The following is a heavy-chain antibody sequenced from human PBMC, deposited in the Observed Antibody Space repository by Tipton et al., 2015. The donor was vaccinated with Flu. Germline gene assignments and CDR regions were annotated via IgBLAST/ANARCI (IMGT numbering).Heavy chain of an antibody. Sequence: TLSLTCTVSGGFFSSYYWNWVRQAPGQGLEWIGYIYNNQYTKYNPSLKSRVTISVDTSKNQFSLEMRSVTAADMAVYYCARRDFSNYVSDPKNWFDPWGQGTLVTVSS. J-gene: IGHJ5*02. CDR2: IYNNQYT. CDR3: ARRDFSNYVSDPKNWFDP. D-gene: IGHD4-11*01. CDR1: GGFFSSYY. V-gene: IGHV4-4*09.